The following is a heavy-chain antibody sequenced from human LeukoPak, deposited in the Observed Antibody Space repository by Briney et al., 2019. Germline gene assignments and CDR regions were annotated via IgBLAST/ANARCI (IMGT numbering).Heavy chain of an antibody. CDR3: ARDNDY. CDR1: GFTFSSYA. J-gene: IGHJ4*02. Sequence: GSLRLSCAASGFTFSSYAMHWVRQAPGKGLEWVAVISYDGSNKYYADSVKGRFTISRDNSKNTLYLQMNSLRAEDTAVYYCARDNDYWGQGTLVTVSS. V-gene: IGHV3-30-3*01. CDR2: ISYDGSNK.